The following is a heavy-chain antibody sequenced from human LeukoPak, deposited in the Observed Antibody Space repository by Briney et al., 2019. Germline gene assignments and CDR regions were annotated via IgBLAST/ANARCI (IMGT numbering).Heavy chain of an antibody. V-gene: IGHV3-48*03. Sequence: GGSLRLSCAASGFTFSNYEMNWVRQAPGEGLEWVSYISSSGSSIYYADSVKGRFTISRDNAKNSLYLQMNSLRAEDTAVYYCARETYYGSGSLYYFDYWGQGTLVTVSS. CDR1: GFTFSNYE. J-gene: IGHJ4*02. CDR3: ARETYYGSGSLYYFDY. D-gene: IGHD3-10*01. CDR2: ISSSGSSI.